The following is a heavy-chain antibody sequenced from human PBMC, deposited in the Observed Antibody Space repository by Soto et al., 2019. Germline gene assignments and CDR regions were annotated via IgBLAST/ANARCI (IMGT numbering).Heavy chain of an antibody. J-gene: IGHJ4*02. CDR3: VRVTKYTGSVNYYY. CDR1: GFPLSNGKMG. CDR2: IFANDEK. V-gene: IGHV2-26*01. Sequence: QVTLKESGPVLVKPTETLTLTCTVSGFPLSNGKMGVSWIRQPPGKALEWLAHIFANDEKSYSPSLKSRLTISKDTSKSQVVLTMTNLDPVDTATYYCVRVTKYTGSVNYYYWGQGTLVTVSS. D-gene: IGHD3-10*01.